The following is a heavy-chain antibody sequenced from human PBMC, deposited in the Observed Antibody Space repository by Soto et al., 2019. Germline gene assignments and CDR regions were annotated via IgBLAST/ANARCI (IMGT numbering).Heavy chain of an antibody. D-gene: IGHD3-10*01. CDR2: IYYSGST. CDR1: GGSITSYY. Sequence: SETLSLTCTVSGGSITSYYWSWIRQPPGRGLEWIGYIYYSGSTNYNPSLKSRVTMSVDTSKNQISLKLSSVTAADTAVYYCARTIARGGGVYMDVWGKGTTVTVSS. CDR3: ARTIARGGGVYMDV. J-gene: IGHJ6*03. V-gene: IGHV4-59*08.